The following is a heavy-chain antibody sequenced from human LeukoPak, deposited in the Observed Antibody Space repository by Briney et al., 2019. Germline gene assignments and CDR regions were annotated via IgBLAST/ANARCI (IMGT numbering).Heavy chain of an antibody. CDR3: ASLFLCYGCSTSSDSFNI. Sequence: ASVKVSCKVSGYTLTELSMHWVRQAPGKGLEWMGGFDPEDGETIYAQKFQGRVTMTEDTSTDIAYMELSSLRAEDTAVYYCASLFLCYGCSTSSDSFNIWGQGTMLTVSS. D-gene: IGHD6-6*01. CDR2: FDPEDGET. CDR1: GYTLTELS. V-gene: IGHV1-24*01. J-gene: IGHJ3*02.